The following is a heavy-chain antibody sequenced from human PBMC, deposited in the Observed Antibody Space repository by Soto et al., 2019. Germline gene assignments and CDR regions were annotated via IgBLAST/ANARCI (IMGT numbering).Heavy chain of an antibody. D-gene: IGHD3-9*01. Sequence: QVQLVQSGAEVKKPGSSVKVSCKASGGTFRSYVTSWVRQAPGQGLEWLGGIIPMYGTTYYAQTFQGRVTISADESTSTVFMELSSLRSEDTAVYYCARIGTLDLIDDYWGQGTLVSVSS. CDR2: IIPMYGTT. CDR1: GGTFRSYV. CDR3: ARIGTLDLIDDY. V-gene: IGHV1-69*12. J-gene: IGHJ4*02.